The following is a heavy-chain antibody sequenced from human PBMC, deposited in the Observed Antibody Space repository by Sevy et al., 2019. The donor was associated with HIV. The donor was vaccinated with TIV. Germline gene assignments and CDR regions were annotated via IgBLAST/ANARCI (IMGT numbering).Heavy chain of an antibody. J-gene: IGHJ4*02. CDR1: GGSIIGYY. CDR2: IFYTGTA. V-gene: IGHV4-59*08. CDR3: ARHVAVPYFRKGSDY. D-gene: IGHD2-21*01. Sequence: SETLSLTCTVSGGSIIGYYCSWIRQSPGKGLEWIGYIFYTGTAAYNPSLKSRVTISVDSSKNQFSLKLSSVTAADTAVYYCARHVAVPYFRKGSDYWGQGTLVTVSS.